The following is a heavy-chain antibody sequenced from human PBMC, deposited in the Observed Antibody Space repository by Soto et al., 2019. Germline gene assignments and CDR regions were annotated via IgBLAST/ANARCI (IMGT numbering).Heavy chain of an antibody. D-gene: IGHD2-2*01. CDR1: GFTLDHGE. CDR3: SKNNVAPAFVGFEH. Sequence: PXWSLRLLGAASGFTLDHGEMSRVRQAPGKGLEWVAILYSGGKSYYAESVRGRFTISRDISKNTLDLQMNRLTADDTAVYYCSKNNVAPAFVGFEHWGQGTLVTLSS. V-gene: IGHV3-53*01. CDR2: LYSGGKS. J-gene: IGHJ4*02.